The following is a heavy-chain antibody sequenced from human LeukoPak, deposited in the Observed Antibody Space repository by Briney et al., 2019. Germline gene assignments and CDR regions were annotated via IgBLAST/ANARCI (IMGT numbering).Heavy chain of an antibody. D-gene: IGHD3-9*01. CDR1: GFTFSSYA. Sequence: GGSLRLSCAASGFTFSSYAMSWVRQAPGKGLEWVSAISGSGGSTYHADSVKGRFTISRDNSKNTLYLQMNSLRAEDTAVYYCAKALGRYFDPTPAFDIWGQGTMVTVSS. J-gene: IGHJ3*02. CDR3: AKALGRYFDPTPAFDI. CDR2: ISGSGGST. V-gene: IGHV3-23*01.